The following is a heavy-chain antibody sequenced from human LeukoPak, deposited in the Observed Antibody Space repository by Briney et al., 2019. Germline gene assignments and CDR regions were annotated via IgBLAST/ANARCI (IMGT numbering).Heavy chain of an antibody. CDR1: GFTFSSYG. V-gene: IGHV3-30*02. CDR3: ARGTTMMRNALDI. CDR2: IRYDGSNK. J-gene: IGHJ3*02. Sequence: GGSLRLSCAASGFTFSSYGMHWVRQAPGKGLEWVAFIRYDGSNKYYADSVKGRFTISRDNTKNTLYLQMNSLRAEDTAVYYCARGTTMMRNALDIWGQGTMVTVSS. D-gene: IGHD3-22*01.